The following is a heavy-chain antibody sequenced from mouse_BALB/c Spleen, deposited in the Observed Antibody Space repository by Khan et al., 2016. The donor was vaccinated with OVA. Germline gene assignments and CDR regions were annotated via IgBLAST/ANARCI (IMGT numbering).Heavy chain of an antibody. V-gene: IGHV2-6-4*01. CDR2: IWGGGGT. CDR3: ARAYYRYDGYYAMDY. Sequence: VQLLETGPGLVAPSQTLSNTCTVSGFSLSRYNIHWVRQPPGGGLEWLGMIWGGGGTDYNSTLKSRLSISKDNSKSQVFLKMNSLQTDDTAMYYCARAYYRYDGYYAMDYWGQGTSVTVSS. CDR1: GFSLSRYN. D-gene: IGHD2-14*01. J-gene: IGHJ4*01.